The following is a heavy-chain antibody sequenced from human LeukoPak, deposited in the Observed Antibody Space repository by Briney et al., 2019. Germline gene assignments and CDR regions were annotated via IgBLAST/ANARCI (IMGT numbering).Heavy chain of an antibody. V-gene: IGHV3-21*01. CDR3: ARAYYGSGTSHFDS. D-gene: IGHD3-10*01. Sequence: GGSLRLSCAASGFSFSIYSMNWVRQAPGKGLEWVSSISSSSSYIYYADSVKGRFTISRDNAKTSLYLQMDSLRAEDTAVYYCARAYYGSGTSHFDSWGQGTLVTVSS. CDR2: ISSSSSYI. CDR1: GFSFSIYS. J-gene: IGHJ4*02.